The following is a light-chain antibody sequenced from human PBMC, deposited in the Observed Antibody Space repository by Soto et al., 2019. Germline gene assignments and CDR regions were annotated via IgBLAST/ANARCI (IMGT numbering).Light chain of an antibody. CDR3: QQYNSYSVT. V-gene: IGKV1-5*01. CDR1: QSISSY. CDR2: DAS. Sequence: DIQMSPSRSSLSAYVGDRVTITCRASQSISSYLNWYQQKPGKAPKFLVYDASNLESGVPSRFSGSGSGTEFTLTISSLQPDDFATYYCQQYNSYSVTFGQGTKV. J-gene: IGKJ1*01.